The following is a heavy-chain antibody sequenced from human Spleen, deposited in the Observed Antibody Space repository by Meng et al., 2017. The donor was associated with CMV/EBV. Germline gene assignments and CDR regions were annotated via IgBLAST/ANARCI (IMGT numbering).Heavy chain of an antibody. J-gene: IGHJ3*02. Sequence: GESLKISCAASGFTFSSYAMSWVRQAPGKGLEWVSVIYSGTSSKYYADSVKGRFTISRDNSKNTLSLQMNSLRAEDTAVYYCAKGGDAFDIWGQGTMVTVSS. V-gene: IGHV3-23*03. CDR1: GFTFSSYA. CDR2: IYSGTSSK. CDR3: AKGGDAFDI.